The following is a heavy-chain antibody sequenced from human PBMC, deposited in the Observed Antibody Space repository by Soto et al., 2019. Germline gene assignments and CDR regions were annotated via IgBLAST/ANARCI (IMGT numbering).Heavy chain of an antibody. CDR1: GGTFSSYA. J-gene: IGHJ6*02. CDR3: ARSTDYGDYGSTSYYYGMDV. D-gene: IGHD4-17*01. CDR2: IIPIFGTA. V-gene: IGHV1-69*13. Sequence: SVKVSCKASGGTFSSYAISWVRQAPGQGLEWMGGIIPIFGTANYAQKFQGRVTITADESTSTAYMELSSLRSEDTAVYYCARSTDYGDYGSTSYYYGMDVWGQGTTVTV.